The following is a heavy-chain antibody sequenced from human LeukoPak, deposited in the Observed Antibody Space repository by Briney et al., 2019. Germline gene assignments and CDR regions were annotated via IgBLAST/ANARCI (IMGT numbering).Heavy chain of an antibody. Sequence: PGGSLRLSCAASGFTSSDYYMSWIRQAPGKGLEWVSYISSSGSTIYYADSVKGRFTISRDNAKNSLYLQMNSLRAEDTAVYYCARELENWGSGYYYYYMDVWGKGTTVTVSS. CDR1: GFTSSDYY. J-gene: IGHJ6*03. CDR3: ARELENWGSGYYYYYMDV. CDR2: ISSSGSTI. V-gene: IGHV3-11*01. D-gene: IGHD7-27*01.